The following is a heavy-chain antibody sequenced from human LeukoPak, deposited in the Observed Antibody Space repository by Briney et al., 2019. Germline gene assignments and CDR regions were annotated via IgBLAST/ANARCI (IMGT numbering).Heavy chain of an antibody. Sequence: QTGGSLRLSCAASGFTFSNYGIHWVRQTPGKGLEWVAVISSDGTYKYYADSVKGRFTTSRDNSKNTLFLQMNSLRAEDTAVYYCAKDLYRGSSCSDYWGQGTLVTVSS. CDR3: AKDLYRGSSCSDY. V-gene: IGHV3-30*18. D-gene: IGHD6-13*01. CDR1: GFTFSNYG. CDR2: ISSDGTYK. J-gene: IGHJ4*02.